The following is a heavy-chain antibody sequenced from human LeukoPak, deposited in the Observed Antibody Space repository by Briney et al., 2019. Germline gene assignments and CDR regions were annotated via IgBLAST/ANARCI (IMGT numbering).Heavy chain of an antibody. CDR2: ISGSGAST. CDR1: GFTFTNCA. J-gene: IGHJ5*01. V-gene: IGHV3-23*01. D-gene: IGHD1-26*01. Sequence: GGSVRLSCAASGFTFTNCAMTWVRQAPGKGLEWVSSISGSGASTYYADSVRGRFTISRDNSKNTVYLQMNGLSVEDTALYYCAKDQSRVGASDPFDSWGQGTQVTVSS. CDR3: AKDQSRVGASDPFDS.